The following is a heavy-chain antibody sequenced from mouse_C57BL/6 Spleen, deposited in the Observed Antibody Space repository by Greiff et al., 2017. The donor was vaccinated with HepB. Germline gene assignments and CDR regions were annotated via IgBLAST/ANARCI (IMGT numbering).Heavy chain of an antibody. CDR3: ARVVNWYFDV. CDR2: ISDGGSYT. D-gene: IGHD1-1*02. J-gene: IGHJ1*03. Sequence: EVKLMESGGGLVKPGGSLKLSCAASGFTFSSYAMSWVRQTPEKRLEWVATISDGGSYTYYPDNVKGRFTISRDNAKNNLYLQMSHLKSEDTAMYYCARVVNWYFDVWGTGTTVTVSS. CDR1: GFTFSSYA. V-gene: IGHV5-4*03.